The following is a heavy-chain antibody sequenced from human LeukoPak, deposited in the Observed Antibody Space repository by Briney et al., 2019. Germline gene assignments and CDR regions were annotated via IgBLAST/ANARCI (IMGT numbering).Heavy chain of an antibody. CDR2: INHSGST. V-gene: IGHV4-34*01. CDR3: ARYSRYCSGGSCSPFDY. CDR1: GGSFSGYY. Sequence: SETPSLTCAVYGGSFSGYYWSWIRQPPGKGLEWIGEINHSGSTNYNPSLKSRVTISVDTSKNQFSLKLSSVTAADTAVYYCARYSRYCSGGSCSPFDYWGQGTLVTVSS. D-gene: IGHD2-15*01. J-gene: IGHJ4*02.